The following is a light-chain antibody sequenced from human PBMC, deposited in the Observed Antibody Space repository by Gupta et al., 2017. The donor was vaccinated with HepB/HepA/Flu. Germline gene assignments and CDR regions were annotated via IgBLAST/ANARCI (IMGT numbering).Light chain of an antibody. V-gene: IGKV2-28*01. Sequence: IVMTQSPLSLPLTPGEPASITCRSSQSLLHSNGYNYLDWYLQKPGQSPQLLIYVGSNRTSGVPDRVSGTGSGTDFTLKISREEAEDVGVYFCMQALQLPQTFGHGTTVEIK. CDR1: QSLLHSNGYNY. CDR2: VGS. CDR3: MQALQLPQT. J-gene: IGKJ1*01.